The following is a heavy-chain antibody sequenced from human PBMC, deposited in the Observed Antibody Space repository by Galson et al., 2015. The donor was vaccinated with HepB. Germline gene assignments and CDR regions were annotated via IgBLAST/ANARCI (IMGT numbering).Heavy chain of an antibody. D-gene: IGHD5-24*01. CDR3: ARTVDGYNYELFY. J-gene: IGHJ4*02. Sequence: SVKVSCKASGYSFTRYGITWVRQAPGQGLEWMGWISTYNGDTNYAQKLQGRVTMTTDASTRTAHMELRSLRSDDTAICYCARTVDGYNYELFYWGQGTLVTVSS. V-gene: IGHV1-18*04. CDR1: GYSFTRYG. CDR2: ISTYNGDT.